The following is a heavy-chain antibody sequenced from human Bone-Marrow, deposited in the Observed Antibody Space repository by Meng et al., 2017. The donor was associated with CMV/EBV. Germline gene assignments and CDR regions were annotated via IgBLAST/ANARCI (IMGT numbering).Heavy chain of an antibody. CDR3: ARSLFDSNDPFDY. D-gene: IGHD3-22*01. Sequence: GESLKISCTASGFTFSSYTMNWVRQPPGKGLEWVSYISSSGRAVHYADSLRGRFTVSRDNAKNSLYLQMNSLRADDTAVYYCARSLFDSNDPFDYWGQGAVVNGAS. J-gene: IGHJ4*02. CDR1: GFTFSSYT. CDR2: ISSSGRAV. V-gene: IGHV3-48*04.